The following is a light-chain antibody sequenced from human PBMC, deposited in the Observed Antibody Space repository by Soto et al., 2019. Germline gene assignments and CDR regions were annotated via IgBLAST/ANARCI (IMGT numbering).Light chain of an antibody. CDR3: SSYTSSSTWV. CDR2: DVS. V-gene: IGLV2-14*01. CDR1: SSDVGGYNY. J-gene: IGLJ3*02. Sequence: QSALTQPASVSGSPGQSITISCTGTSSDVGGYNYVSWYQQHPGKAPKLMIYDVSNRPSGVSNRFSGYKSGNTASLTISGLQAEDDADYYCSSYTSSSTWVFGGGTKLT.